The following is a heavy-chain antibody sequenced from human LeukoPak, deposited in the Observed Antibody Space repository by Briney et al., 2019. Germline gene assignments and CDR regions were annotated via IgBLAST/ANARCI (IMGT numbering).Heavy chain of an antibody. CDR1: GGSISSYY. J-gene: IGHJ5*02. CDR3: ARYRGYESYNWFGP. Sequence: TSETLSLTCTVSGGSISSYYWTWIRQPPGKGLEWIGYIYYSGKNNYNPSLKSRVTISVDTSKNQFSLKMSSVTAADTAVYYCARYRGYESYNWFGPWGQGTLVTVSS. V-gene: IGHV4-59*01. CDR2: IYYSGKN. D-gene: IGHD5-12*01.